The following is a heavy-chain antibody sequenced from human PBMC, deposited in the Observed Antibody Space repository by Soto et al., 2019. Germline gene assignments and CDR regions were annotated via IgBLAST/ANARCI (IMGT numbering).Heavy chain of an antibody. CDR3: ARQGSSSYAGY. D-gene: IGHD6-13*01. V-gene: IGHV5-51*01. CDR1: GYIFISYW. J-gene: IGHJ4*02. Sequence: PGESLKISCKGVGYIFISYWIGWVRQMPGQGLEWMGIIYPGDSDTRYRPSFEGQVTISADRTISTAYLQWSSVKASDTAVYYCARQGSSSYAGYWGQGTRVTVSS. CDR2: IYPGDSDT.